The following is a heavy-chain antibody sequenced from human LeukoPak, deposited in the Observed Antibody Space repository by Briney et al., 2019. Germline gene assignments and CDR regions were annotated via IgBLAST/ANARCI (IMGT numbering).Heavy chain of an antibody. CDR1: GFTFSTYA. D-gene: IGHD2-8*01. CDR2: ISYDGDNK. Sequence: PGGPLRLSCAASGFTFSTYAMHWVRQAPGKGLEWVALISYDGDNKYYADSVKGGFSISRDNSKNTLFLQMNSLRVDDTAVYYCAGSIGFCNNGVCTEALHYCSQGTLVTVSA. CDR3: AGSIGFCNNGVCTEALHY. V-gene: IGHV3-30*01. J-gene: IGHJ4*02.